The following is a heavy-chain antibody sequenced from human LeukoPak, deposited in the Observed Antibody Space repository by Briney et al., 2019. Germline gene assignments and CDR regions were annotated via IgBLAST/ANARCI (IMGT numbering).Heavy chain of an antibody. Sequence: ASVKVSCKLSGYTPTELSMHWVRQAPGEGLERMGGFDPEDGETIYAQKFQGRVTMTEDTSTDTAYMELSSLRSEDTAVYYCATLTTHIVVVPAAIRRGYYYYGMDVWGQGTTVTVSS. J-gene: IGHJ6*02. V-gene: IGHV1-24*01. CDR2: FDPEDGET. CDR3: ATLTTHIVVVPAAIRRGYYYYGMDV. D-gene: IGHD2-2*02. CDR1: GYTPTELS.